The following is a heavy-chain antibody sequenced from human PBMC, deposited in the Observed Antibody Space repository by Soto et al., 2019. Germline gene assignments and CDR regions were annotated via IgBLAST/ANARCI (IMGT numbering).Heavy chain of an antibody. J-gene: IGHJ5*02. CDR2: ISSSGSTI. CDR3: AREVLRYFDWYGDNWFDP. V-gene: IGHV3-48*03. D-gene: IGHD3-9*01. Sequence: PGGSLRLSCAASGFTFSSYEMNWVRQAPGKGLEWVSYISSSGSTIYYADSVKGRFTISRDNAKNSLYLQMNSLRAEDTAVYYCAREVLRYFDWYGDNWFDPWGQGTLVTVSS. CDR1: GFTFSSYE.